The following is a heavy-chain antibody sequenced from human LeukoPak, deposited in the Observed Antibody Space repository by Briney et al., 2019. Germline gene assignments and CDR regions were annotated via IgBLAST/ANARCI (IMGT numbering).Heavy chain of an antibody. J-gene: IGHJ1*01. Sequence: ASVNVSCKASGYTFTGYYLHWVRQAPGQGFEWMGWIHPNSGGTNYAQKFQGRVTMTRDTSISTAYVELSSLRSDDTAVYYCARLAAVPGWGQGTLVTVSS. CDR1: GYTFTGYY. CDR3: ARLAAVPG. CDR2: IHPNSGGT. V-gene: IGHV1-2*02. D-gene: IGHD6-19*01.